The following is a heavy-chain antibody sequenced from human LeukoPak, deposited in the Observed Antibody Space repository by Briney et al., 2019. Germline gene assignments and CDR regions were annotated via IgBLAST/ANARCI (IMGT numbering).Heavy chain of an antibody. CDR3: ASGRFDSSGYYNPLPFDFGY. V-gene: IGHV1-18*01. CDR1: GYTFTSYG. Sequence: ASVKVSCKASGYTFTSYGISWVRQAPGQGLEWMGWISAYNGNTNYAQKLQGRVTMTTDTSTSTAYMELRSLRSDDTAVYYCASGRFDSSGYYNPLPFDFGYWGQGTLVTVSS. J-gene: IGHJ4*02. D-gene: IGHD3-22*01. CDR2: ISAYNGNT.